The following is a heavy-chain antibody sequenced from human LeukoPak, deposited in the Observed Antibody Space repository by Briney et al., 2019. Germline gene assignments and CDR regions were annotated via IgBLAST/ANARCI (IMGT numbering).Heavy chain of an antibody. J-gene: IGHJ4*02. V-gene: IGHV3-23*01. CDR3: AKAGRSCSSTSCYGLFDY. CDR2: ISGSGGST. Sequence: GGSLRLSCAASGFTFSSYSMSWVRQAPGKGLEWVSAISGSGGSTYYADSVKGRFTISRDNSKNTLYLQMNSLRAEDTAVYYCAKAGRSCSSTSCYGLFDYWGPGTLVTVSS. D-gene: IGHD2-2*01. CDR1: GFTFSSYS.